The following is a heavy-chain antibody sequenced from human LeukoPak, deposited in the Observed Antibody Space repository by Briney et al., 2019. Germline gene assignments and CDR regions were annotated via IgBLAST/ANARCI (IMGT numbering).Heavy chain of an antibody. D-gene: IGHD2-15*01. Sequence: SETLSLTCAVYGGSFSGYYWSWIRQPPGKGLEWSGEINHSGSTNYNPSLKSRVPISVDTSKHQSSLKLSSVTAAHTAVYYCARLAPHVVYYMDVWGKGTTVTVSS. CDR2: INHSGST. V-gene: IGHV4-34*01. J-gene: IGHJ6*03. CDR3: ARLAPHVVYYMDV. CDR1: GGSFSGYY.